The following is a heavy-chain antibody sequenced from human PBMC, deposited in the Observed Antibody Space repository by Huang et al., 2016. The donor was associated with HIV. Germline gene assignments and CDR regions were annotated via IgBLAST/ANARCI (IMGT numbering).Heavy chain of an antibody. D-gene: IGHD3-10*01. V-gene: IGHV3-53*01. CDR3: AREMMVRGVSVPITDGYFYYGMDV. CDR1: GFPVTTNY. CDR2: SDSGDKT. Sequence: VQLVESGGALVQPGGSLRLSCAAYGFPVTTNYMNWVRQAPGKGLDGGSTSDSGDKTIHADSVKGRFTVSRDNSKNTMYLQMNSLRVEDTATYYCAREMMVRGVSVPITDGYFYYGMDVWGHGTTVSVSS. J-gene: IGHJ6*02.